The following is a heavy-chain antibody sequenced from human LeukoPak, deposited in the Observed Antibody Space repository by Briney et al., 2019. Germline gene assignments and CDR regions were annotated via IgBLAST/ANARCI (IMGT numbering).Heavy chain of an antibody. D-gene: IGHD6-6*01. CDR1: GGSISSYY. J-gene: IGHJ4*02. Sequence: SETLSLTCTVSGGSISSYYWSWIRQPPGKGLEWIGYIYYSGSTNYNPSLKSRVTISVDTSKNQFSLKLSSVTAADTAVYYCACDGLGSSSPFYYIDYWGQGTLVTVSS. V-gene: IGHV4-59*13. CDR3: ACDGLGSSSPFYYIDY. CDR2: IYYSGST.